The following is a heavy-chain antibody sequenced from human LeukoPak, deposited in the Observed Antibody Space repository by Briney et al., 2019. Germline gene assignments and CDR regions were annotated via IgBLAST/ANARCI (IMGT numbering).Heavy chain of an antibody. CDR2: ISSGGSSI. D-gene: IGHD3-10*02. CDR3: ARVFLYYMDV. V-gene: IGHV3-48*04. CDR1: GFTFSSYS. J-gene: IGHJ6*03. Sequence: PGGSLRLSCAASGFTFSSYSMNWVRQAPGKGLEWVSYISSGGSSIYYADSVKGRFTISRDNAKNSLYLQMNSLRAEDTAVYYCARVFLYYMDVWGKGTTVTISS.